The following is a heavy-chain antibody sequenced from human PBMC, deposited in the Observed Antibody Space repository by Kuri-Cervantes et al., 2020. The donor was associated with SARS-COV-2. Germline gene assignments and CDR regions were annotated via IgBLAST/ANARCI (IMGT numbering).Heavy chain of an antibody. Sequence: GGSLRLSCAASGFTFSSYAMSWVRQAPGKGLEWVSAISGSGGSTYYADSVKGRFTISRDNSKNTLYLQMDSLRAEDTAVYYCAKGGNRDNWFDPWGQGTLVTVSS. CDR2: ISGSGGST. CDR3: AKGGNRDNWFDP. D-gene: IGHD1-14*01. J-gene: IGHJ5*02. V-gene: IGHV3-23*01. CDR1: GFTFSSYA.